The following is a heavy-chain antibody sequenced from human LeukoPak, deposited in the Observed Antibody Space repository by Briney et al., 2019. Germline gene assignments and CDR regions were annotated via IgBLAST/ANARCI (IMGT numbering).Heavy chain of an antibody. CDR3: ARGSPFDY. V-gene: IGHV3-11*04. J-gene: IGHJ4*02. CDR1: GFTFRDYY. CDR2: ISSGGSPI. Sequence: PGGSLRLSCAASGFTFRDYYMIWIRQAPGKGLEWVSYISSGGSPIYYADSVKGRFTISRDNANNSLYLQMNGLRAEDTAIYYCARGSPFDYWGQGTLVTVSS.